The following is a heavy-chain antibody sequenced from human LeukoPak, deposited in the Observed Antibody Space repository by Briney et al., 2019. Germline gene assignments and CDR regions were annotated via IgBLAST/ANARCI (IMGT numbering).Heavy chain of an antibody. CDR3: ARGRYYGSGRGPRHDY. CDR1: GGSFSGYY. Sequence: PSETLSLTCAVYGGSFSGYYWSWVRQPPGKGLEWIGEINHSGSTNYNPSLKSRVAISVDTSKNQFSLKLSSVTAADTAVYYCARGRYYGSGRGPRHDYWGQGTLVTVSS. V-gene: IGHV4-34*01. J-gene: IGHJ4*02. D-gene: IGHD3-10*01. CDR2: INHSGST.